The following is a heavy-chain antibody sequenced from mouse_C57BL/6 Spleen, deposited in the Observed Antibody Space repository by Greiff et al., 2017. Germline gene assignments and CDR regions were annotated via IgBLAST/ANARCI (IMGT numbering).Heavy chain of an antibody. CDR3: ARGDYGRSFAY. CDR2: ISDGGSYT. Sequence: EVQRVESGGGLVKPGGSLKLSCAASGFTFSSYAMSWVRQTPEKRLEWVATISDGGSYTYYPDNVKGRFTISRDNAKNNLYLQMSHLKSEDTAMYYCARGDYGRSFAYWGQGTLVTVSA. J-gene: IGHJ3*01. V-gene: IGHV5-4*01. D-gene: IGHD1-1*01. CDR1: GFTFSSYA.